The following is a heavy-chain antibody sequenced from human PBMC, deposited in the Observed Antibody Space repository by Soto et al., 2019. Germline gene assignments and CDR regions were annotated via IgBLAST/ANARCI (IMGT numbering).Heavy chain of an antibody. CDR1: GGSVSSGSYY. CDR2: IYYSGST. V-gene: IGHV4-61*01. CDR3: ARENCGGDCSDGPNWFDP. J-gene: IGHJ5*02. D-gene: IGHD2-21*02. Sequence: SDTLSLTCTVSGGSVSSGSYYWSWIRQPPGKGLEWIGYIYYSGSTNYNPSLKSRVTISVDTSKNQFSLKLSSVTAADTAVYYCARENCGGDCSDGPNWFDPWGQGTLVTVSS.